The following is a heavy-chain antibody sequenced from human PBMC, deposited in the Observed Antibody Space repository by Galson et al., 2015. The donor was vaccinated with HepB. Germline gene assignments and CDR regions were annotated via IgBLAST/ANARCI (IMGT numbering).Heavy chain of an antibody. CDR3: AKDAMGRGSGKFSAFDY. V-gene: IGHV3-30-3*01. CDR2: IPSLGDIH. Sequence: SLRLCCATAGFTFDNSPMRWGGQGPVNGLDWLATIPSLGDIHYYVDTLNGRFNNSRDNAKNILYLQVNSLRTDDTALYYSAKDAMGRGSGKFSAFDYWGQGTLITVSS. CDR1: GFTFDNSP. D-gene: IGHD1-26*01. J-gene: IGHJ4*02.